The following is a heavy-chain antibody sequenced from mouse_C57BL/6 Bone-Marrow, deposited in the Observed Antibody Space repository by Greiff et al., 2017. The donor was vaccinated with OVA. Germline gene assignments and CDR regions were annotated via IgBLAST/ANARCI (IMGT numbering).Heavy chain of an antibody. CDR1: GYTFTSYW. J-gene: IGHJ4*01. CDR2: IYTGSGST. Sequence: QVQLEQPGAGLVKPGASVKMSCTASGYTFTSYWITWVKQSPGQGLEWIGDIYTGSGSTDYNDKLKSKSTLTVDTAYSTVYMQLSSLTSEDSAVYYCARDSRYLYYAMDYWGQGTSVTVSS. V-gene: IGHV1-55*01. CDR3: ARDSRYLYYAMDY. D-gene: IGHD5-5*01.